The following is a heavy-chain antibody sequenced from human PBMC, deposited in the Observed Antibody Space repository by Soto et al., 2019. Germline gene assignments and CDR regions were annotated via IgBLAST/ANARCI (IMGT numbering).Heavy chain of an antibody. V-gene: IGHV5-10-1*01. J-gene: IGHJ6*02. D-gene: IGHD6-6*01. CDR1: GYSFTSYW. Sequence: SCKGSGYSFTSYWISWVRQMPGKGLEWMGRIDPSDSYTNYSPSFQGHVTISADKSISTAYLQWSSLKASDTAMYYCAREGNLEYSSSSSGYYYYYYGMDVWGQGTTVTVSS. CDR3: AREGNLEYSSSSSGYYYYYYGMDV. CDR2: IDPSDSYT.